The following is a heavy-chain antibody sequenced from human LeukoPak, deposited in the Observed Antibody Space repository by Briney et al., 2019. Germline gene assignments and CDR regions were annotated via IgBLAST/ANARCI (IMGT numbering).Heavy chain of an antibody. CDR1: GFTFSSYG. J-gene: IGHJ4*02. V-gene: IGHV3-33*01. CDR3: TRERKSGIAAFDY. Sequence: PGGSLRLSCAASGFTFSSYGMHWVRQAPGKGLERVAVIWYDGINKFHADSVRGRFTISRDNSKNTVYLQMNSLRAEDTAVYYCTRERKSGIAAFDYWGQGTLVTVSS. D-gene: IGHD6-13*01. CDR2: IWYDGINK.